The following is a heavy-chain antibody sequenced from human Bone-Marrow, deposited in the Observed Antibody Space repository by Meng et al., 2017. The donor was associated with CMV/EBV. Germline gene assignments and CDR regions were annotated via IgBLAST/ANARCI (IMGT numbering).Heavy chain of an antibody. V-gene: IGHV1-18*01. J-gene: IGHJ4*02. Sequence: GESLKISCKASGYTFATSGISWVRQAPGQGLEWMGWISAYNGDTNYAQKLQGRVTMTTDTSTSTAHMELRSLRSDATAVYYCAREGVGDRPDYWGQGTLVTVSS. CDR3: AREGVGDRPDY. D-gene: IGHD2-21*02. CDR1: GYTFATSG. CDR2: ISAYNGDT.